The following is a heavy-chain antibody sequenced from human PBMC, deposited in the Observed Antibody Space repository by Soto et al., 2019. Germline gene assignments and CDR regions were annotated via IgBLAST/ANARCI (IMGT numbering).Heavy chain of an antibody. CDR3: ARQNTRTLEALEIPCDF. CDR2: TFSRGSA. J-gene: IGHJ4*02. CDR1: GDSIGNSH. D-gene: IGHD1-1*01. Sequence: PSETMPLTCTVSGDSIGNSHWSWIRQPPGKGLEWIGLTFSRGSATYNPSLKSRVTISVDTSKNQLSLKLTSVTAADTAVYFCARQNTRTLEALEIPCDFCCKGTRVTVSS. V-gene: IGHV4-4*09.